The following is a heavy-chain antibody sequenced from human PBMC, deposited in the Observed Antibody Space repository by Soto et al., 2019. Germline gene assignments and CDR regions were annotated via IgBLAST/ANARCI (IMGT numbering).Heavy chain of an antibody. J-gene: IGHJ4*02. CDR2: IIPIFGTA. V-gene: IGHV1-69*01. CDR1: GGTFSSYA. D-gene: IGHD6-13*01. CDR3: TRDLPGAAAGTGFDY. Sequence: QVQLVQSGAEVKKPGSSVKVSCKASGGTFSSYAISWVRQAPGQGLEWMGGIIPIFGTANYAQKFQGRVTITADESTRTAYMELSSLRSEDTAVYYCTRDLPGAAAGTGFDYWGQGTLVTVSS.